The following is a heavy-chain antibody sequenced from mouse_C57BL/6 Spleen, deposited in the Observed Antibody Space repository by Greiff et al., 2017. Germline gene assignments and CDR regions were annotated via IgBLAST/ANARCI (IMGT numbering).Heavy chain of an antibody. D-gene: IGHD2-1*01. V-gene: IGHV1-15*01. Sequence: QVQLQQSGAELVRPGASVTLSCKASGYTFTDYEMHWVKQTPVHGLEWIGAIDPETGGTAYNQKFKGKAILTADKSSSTAYMELRSLTSEDSAVYYCTKSRLLLPSDYWGQGTTLTVSS. J-gene: IGHJ2*01. CDR1: GYTFTDYE. CDR2: IDPETGGT. CDR3: TKSRLLLPSDY.